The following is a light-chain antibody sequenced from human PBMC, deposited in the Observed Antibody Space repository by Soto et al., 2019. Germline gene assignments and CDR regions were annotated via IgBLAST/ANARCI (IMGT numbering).Light chain of an antibody. J-gene: IGKJ2*01. V-gene: IGKV3-20*01. CDR2: GAT. Sequence: EIVLTQPPGTLSLSPWERATLSCRASQSVSTNYLAWYQQKPGQSPRLLIYGATSRATGIPDRFSGSGSGTDFILTISRLEPEDFALYFCQQYGSSPYTFAQGTKVDIK. CDR1: QSVSTNY. CDR3: QQYGSSPYT.